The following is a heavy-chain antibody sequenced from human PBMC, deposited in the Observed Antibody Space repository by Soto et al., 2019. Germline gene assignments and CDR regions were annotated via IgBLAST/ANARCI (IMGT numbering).Heavy chain of an antibody. CDR2: IKPDGSEQ. D-gene: IGHD1-1*01. J-gene: IGHJ6*02. Sequence: GGSMRLSCAASEFTFDKYYMTWVRQAPGKGPEWVANIKPDGSEQYYVDSVKGRFTISRDNANNSLYLQMNSLRAEDTAVYFCARGNWNYYYGFDVWGQGTTVTVSS. CDR1: EFTFDKYY. V-gene: IGHV3-7*01. CDR3: ARGNWNYYYGFDV.